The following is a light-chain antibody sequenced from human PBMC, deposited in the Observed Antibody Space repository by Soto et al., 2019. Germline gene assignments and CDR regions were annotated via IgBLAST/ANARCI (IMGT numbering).Light chain of an antibody. Sequence: QSALTQPASVSGTPGQSITISCTGSNSDVGIYDFVSWYQHHPGRAPKLIVSEVSHRPSGVSNRFSGSKSGNTASLTISGLQSEGEADYYCISYTSDDVRYVFGTGTKVTVL. CDR3: ISYTSDDVRYV. V-gene: IGLV2-14*01. CDR1: NSDVGIYDF. J-gene: IGLJ1*01. CDR2: EVS.